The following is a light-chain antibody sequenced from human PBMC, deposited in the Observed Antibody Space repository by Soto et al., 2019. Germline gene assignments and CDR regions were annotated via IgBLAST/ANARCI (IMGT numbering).Light chain of an antibody. Sequence: EIVLPQSPGSLSLSPGQRATLSCRASQSVDTTFFAWYQKKPGQAPRLLIYGASKRATGIPDRCSGSGSGTDFTLIISRLEPEYFAVYYCQQYRSSVTFGQGPKVEI. V-gene: IGKV3-20*01. CDR3: QQYRSSVT. CDR2: GAS. J-gene: IGKJ1*01. CDR1: QSVDTTF.